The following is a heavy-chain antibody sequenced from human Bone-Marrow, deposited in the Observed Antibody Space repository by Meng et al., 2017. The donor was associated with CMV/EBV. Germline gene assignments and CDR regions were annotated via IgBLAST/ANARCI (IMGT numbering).Heavy chain of an antibody. CDR3: ARASGPAIYQLLSIY. J-gene: IGHJ4*02. CDR1: GYTFSNYG. Sequence: ASVKVSCKASGYTFSNYGIIWVRQAPGQGLEWMGWISAYNGNTKSAREFQGRVTMTTDTSTSTAYMEVKSLRSDDTAVYYCARASGPAIYQLLSIYWGQGTLVTRFL. CDR2: ISAYNGNT. D-gene: IGHD2-2*01. V-gene: IGHV1-18*01.